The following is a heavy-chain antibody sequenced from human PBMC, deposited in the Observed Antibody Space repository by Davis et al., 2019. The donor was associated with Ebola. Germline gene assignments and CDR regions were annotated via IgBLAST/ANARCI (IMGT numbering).Heavy chain of an antibody. Sequence: AASVKVSCKASGYIFTNYAMNWVRQAPGQGLEWMGGINTNTGYPTYAQGFTGRFVFSLDTSVSTAYLQISSLKAEDTAVYYCARDRHYYGMDVWGQGTTVTVSS. V-gene: IGHV7-4-1*02. CDR2: INTNTGYP. CDR1: GYIFTNYA. J-gene: IGHJ6*02. CDR3: ARDRHYYGMDV.